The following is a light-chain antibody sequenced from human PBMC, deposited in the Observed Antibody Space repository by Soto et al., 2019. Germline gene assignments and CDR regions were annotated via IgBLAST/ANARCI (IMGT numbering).Light chain of an antibody. V-gene: IGKV3-15*01. CDR1: QSIRSY. CDR2: GAS. J-gene: IGKJ1*01. Sequence: EIMMTQSPATLSVSPGERATLSCRASQSIRSYLAWYQQKPGQAPRLLMYGASTRAPGLPARFSGSGSGTEFTLTITSLQSEDFAVYYCQQYNNWPPGTFGQGTKVDI. CDR3: QQYNNWPPGT.